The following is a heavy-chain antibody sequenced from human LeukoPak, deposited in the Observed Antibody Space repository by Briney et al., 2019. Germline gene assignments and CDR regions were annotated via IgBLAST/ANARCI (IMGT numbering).Heavy chain of an antibody. D-gene: IGHD6-13*01. V-gene: IGHV3-7*01. J-gene: IGHJ4*02. CDR1: GFTFTSYW. Sequence: GGPLRLSCAASGFTFTSYWMSWVRQAPGKGLEWVANIEQDGSEKHYGDSVKGRFTISRDNAKNSLFLQMNSLRAEDTAVYYCARDPGIAAAGTVGYFDLWGQGNMVTVSS. CDR2: IEQDGSEK. CDR3: ARDPGIAAAGTVGYFDL.